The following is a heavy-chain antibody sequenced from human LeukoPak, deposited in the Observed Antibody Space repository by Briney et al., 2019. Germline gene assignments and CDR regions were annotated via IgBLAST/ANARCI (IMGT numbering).Heavy chain of an antibody. V-gene: IGHV3-53*04. CDR3: ARGRSVTTRRVGGMDV. CDR1: GFTVSSNY. D-gene: IGHD4-17*01. Sequence: GGSMRLSCGASGFTVSSNYMSWVRQAPGKGLEWVSVIYSGGSTYYADSVKGRFTISRHNSKNTLYLQMNSLRAEDTAVYYCARGRSVTTRRVGGMDVWGQGTTVTVSS. J-gene: IGHJ6*02. CDR2: IYSGGST.